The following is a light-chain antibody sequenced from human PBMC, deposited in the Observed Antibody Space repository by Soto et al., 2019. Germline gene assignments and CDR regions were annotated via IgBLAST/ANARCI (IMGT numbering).Light chain of an antibody. CDR1: QSVSNTY. V-gene: IGKV3-20*01. CDR2: GAS. Sequence: EIVLTQSPGTLSLSPGEIATLSCRASQSVSNTYLAWYQQKPGQAPRLLIYGASSRATGIPDRFSGSGSGTDFTLTISRLEHADFAVYYCQQYGSSPPYTFGQGTKLEIK. CDR3: QQYGSSPPYT. J-gene: IGKJ2*01.